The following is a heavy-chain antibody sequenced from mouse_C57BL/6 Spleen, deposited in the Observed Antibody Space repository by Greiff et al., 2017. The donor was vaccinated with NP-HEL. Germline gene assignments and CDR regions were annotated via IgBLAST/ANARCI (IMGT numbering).Heavy chain of an antibody. D-gene: IGHD6-1*01. J-gene: IGHJ2*01. V-gene: IGHV5-16*01. CDR1: GFTFSDYY. CDR2: INYDGSST. Sequence: EVKLVESEGGLVQPGSSMKLSCTASGFTFSDYYMAWVRQVPEKGLEWVANINYDGSSTYYLDSLKSRFIISRDNAKNILYLQMSSLKSEDTATYYCAREENAYYFDYWGQGTTLTVSS. CDR3: AREENAYYFDY.